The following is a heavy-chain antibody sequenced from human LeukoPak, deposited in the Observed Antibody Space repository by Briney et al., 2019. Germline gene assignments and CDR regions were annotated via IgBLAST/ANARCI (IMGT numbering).Heavy chain of an antibody. CDR2: IIPIFGTA. Sequence: SVKVSCKASGGTFSSYAISWVRQAPGQGLEWMGGIIPIFGTANYAQKFQGRVTITADESTSTAYMELSSLRSEDTAVYYCARVDGMRRYGPFDYWGQGTLVTVSS. CDR1: GGTFSSYA. CDR3: ARVDGMRRYGPFDY. D-gene: IGHD2-8*01. J-gene: IGHJ4*02. V-gene: IGHV1-69*13.